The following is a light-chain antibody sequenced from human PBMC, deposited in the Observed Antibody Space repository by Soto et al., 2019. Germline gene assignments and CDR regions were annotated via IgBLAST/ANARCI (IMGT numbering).Light chain of an antibody. CDR3: CSYAGTYTLV. Sequence: QSALTQPRSVSGSPGQSVTISCTGTSSDVGGYNYVSWYQQLPGKAPKVMIYDVSKRPSGVPDRFSGSKSVNTASLTISGLQAEDEADYYCCSYAGTYTLVFGPGTKLTVL. V-gene: IGLV2-11*01. CDR2: DVS. J-gene: IGLJ1*01. CDR1: SSDVGGYNY.